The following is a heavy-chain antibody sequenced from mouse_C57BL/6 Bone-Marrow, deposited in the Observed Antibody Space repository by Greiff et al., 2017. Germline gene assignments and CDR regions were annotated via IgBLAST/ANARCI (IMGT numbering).Heavy chain of an antibody. CDR2: INPYNGDT. V-gene: IGHV1-20*01. D-gene: IGHD2-4*01. J-gene: IGHJ2*01. Sequence: EVKLQESGPELVKPGDSVKIYCKASGYSFTGYFMNWVMQSHGKSLEWIGRINPYNGDTFYNQKVKGKATLTVDKSSSTAHMELRSLTSEDSAVYYCARLTYYDYLDYWGQGTTLTVSS. CDR1: GYSFTGYF. CDR3: ARLTYYDYLDY.